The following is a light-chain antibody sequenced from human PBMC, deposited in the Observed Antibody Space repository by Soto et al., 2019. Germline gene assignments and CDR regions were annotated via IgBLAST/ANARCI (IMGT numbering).Light chain of an antibody. Sequence: DIVMTQSPDSLAVSLGERATINCKSSQSVLYSSNNKKYFTWYQQKPGQPPKLFIYWASTRESGVPDRFSGSGSGTNFTLTISRLQAEDVAVYYCQQYYNSPWTFGQGTKVEIK. CDR1: QSVLYSSNNKKY. CDR2: WAS. CDR3: QQYYNSPWT. V-gene: IGKV4-1*01. J-gene: IGKJ1*01.